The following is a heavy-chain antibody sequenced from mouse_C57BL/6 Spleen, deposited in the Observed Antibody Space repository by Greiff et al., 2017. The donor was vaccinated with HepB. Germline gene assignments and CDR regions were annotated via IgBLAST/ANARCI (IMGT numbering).Heavy chain of an antibody. V-gene: IGHV1-82*01. CDR2: IYPGDGDT. CDR1: GYAFSSSW. CDR3: AREGKLAFAY. Sequence: QVQLKESGPELVKPGASVKISCKASGYAFSSSWMNWVKQRPGKGLEWIGRIYPGDGDTNYNGKFKGKATLTADKSSSTAYMQLSSLTSEDSAVYFCAREGKLAFAYWGQGTLVTVSA. J-gene: IGHJ3*01. D-gene: IGHD4-1*01.